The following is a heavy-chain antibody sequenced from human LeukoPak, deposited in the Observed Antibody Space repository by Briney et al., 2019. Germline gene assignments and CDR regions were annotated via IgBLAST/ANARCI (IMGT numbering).Heavy chain of an antibody. Sequence: ASVKVSCKASGYTLTVYYIHWVRQAPGQGLEWMGRINPNSGDTNFAQRFQGRVTMTRDTSISTAYMDLSGLRPDDTAVYYCAREGSGYTYGRGSYFDYWGHGILVTVSS. CDR3: AREGSGYTYGRGSYFDY. V-gene: IGHV1-2*06. J-gene: IGHJ4*03. CDR2: INPNSGDT. CDR1: GYTLTVYY. D-gene: IGHD5-18*01.